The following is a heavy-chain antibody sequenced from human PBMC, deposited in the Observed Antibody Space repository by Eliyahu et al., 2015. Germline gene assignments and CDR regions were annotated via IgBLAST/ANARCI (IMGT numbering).Heavy chain of an antibody. CDR1: GFTXGXXA. CDR2: IRSKAYGGTT. CDR3: TRVESLLNTYYYDSSGAVDY. Sequence: EVQLVESGGGLVQPGRSLRXXCPXSGFTXGXXAXSWFXQVPGKGVGWXGFIRSKAYGGTTEYAASVKGRFTISRDDSKSIAYLQMNSLKTEDTAVYYCTRVESLLNTYYYDSSGAVDYWGQGTLVTVSS. V-gene: IGHV3-49*03. D-gene: IGHD3-22*01. J-gene: IGHJ4*02.